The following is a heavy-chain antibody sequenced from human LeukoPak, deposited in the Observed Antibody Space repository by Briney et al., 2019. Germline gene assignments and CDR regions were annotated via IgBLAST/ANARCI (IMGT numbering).Heavy chain of an antibody. CDR2: ISHDGGNK. CDR1: GFTFSSYG. D-gene: IGHD3-10*01. CDR3: ARVAGASRGGAFDI. J-gene: IGHJ3*02. V-gene: IGHV3-30*03. Sequence: PGRSLRLSCAASGFTFSSYGMHWVRQAPGKGLEWVAVISHDGGNKYYADSVKGRFTISRDNSKNTLYLQMNSLRAEDTAVYYCARVAGASRGGAFDIWGQGTMVTVSS.